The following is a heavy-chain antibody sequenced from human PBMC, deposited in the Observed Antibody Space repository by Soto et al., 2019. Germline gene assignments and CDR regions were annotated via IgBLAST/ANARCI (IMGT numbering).Heavy chain of an antibody. D-gene: IGHD3-16*01. CDR3: ARAPAPLYIWGTPYYFDY. CDR1: GGSISSYY. Sequence: PSETLSLTCTVSGGSISSYYWSWIRQPPGKGLEWIGYIYYSGSTNYNPSLKSRVTISVDTSKNQFSLKLSSVTAADTAVYYCARAPAPLYIWGTPYYFDYWGQGTLVTVSS. V-gene: IGHV4-59*01. J-gene: IGHJ4*02. CDR2: IYYSGST.